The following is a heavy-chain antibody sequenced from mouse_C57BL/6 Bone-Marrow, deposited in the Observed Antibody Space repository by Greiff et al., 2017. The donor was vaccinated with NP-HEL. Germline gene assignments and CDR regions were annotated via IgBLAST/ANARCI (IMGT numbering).Heavy chain of an antibody. CDR1: GFTFSSYA. CDR3: TRDCPWFAY. Sequence: EVQVVESGEGLVKPGGSLKLSCAASGFTFSSYAMSWVRQTPEKRLEWVAYISSGGDYIYYADTVNDRFTISRDNARNTLYLQMSSLKSEDTAMYYCTRDCPWFAYWGQGTLVTVSA. J-gene: IGHJ3*01. V-gene: IGHV5-9-1*02. CDR2: ISSGGDYI.